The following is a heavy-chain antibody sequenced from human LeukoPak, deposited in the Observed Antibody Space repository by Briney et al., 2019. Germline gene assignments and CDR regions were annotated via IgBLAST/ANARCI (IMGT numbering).Heavy chain of an antibody. CDR1: GYSISSGYY. J-gene: IGHJ4*02. CDR2: IYHSGST. Sequence: LETLSLTCTVSGYSISSGYYWGWIRQPPGKGLEWIGSIYHSGSTYYNPSLKSRVTISVDTSKNQFSLKLSSVTAADTAVYYCARGSGDDFWSGYYAFDYWGQGTLVTVSS. D-gene: IGHD3-3*01. CDR3: ARGSGDDFWSGYYAFDY. V-gene: IGHV4-38-2*02.